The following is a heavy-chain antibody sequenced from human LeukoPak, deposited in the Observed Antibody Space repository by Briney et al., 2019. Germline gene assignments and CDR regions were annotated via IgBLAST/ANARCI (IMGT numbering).Heavy chain of an antibody. CDR2: IRHSGNT. D-gene: IGHD2-2*01. J-gene: IGHJ4*02. CDR3: ARVRYCTSNTCFYDFDY. V-gene: IGHV4-38-2*02. Sequence: SETLSLTCTVSGYSISTGYYWGWIRQPPGKGLEWIGSIRHSGNTYYNPSLKSRVTMPVDTSKNQFSLKLSSVTAADTAIYYCARVRYCTSNTCFYDFDYWGQGTLVTVSS. CDR1: GYSISTGYY.